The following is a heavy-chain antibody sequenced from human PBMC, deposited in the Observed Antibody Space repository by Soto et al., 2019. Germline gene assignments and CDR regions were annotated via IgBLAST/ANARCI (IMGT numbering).Heavy chain of an antibody. D-gene: IGHD1-1*01. CDR2: TRNKVNSYTT. CDR3: ARGGRTDWRYFDS. CDR1: GFTISDYY. Sequence: EVQLVESGGGLVQPGGSLRLSCAAAGFTISDYYMDWVRQAPGMGLEWVARTRNKVNSYTTEYAASVKGRFTISRDGSENSVYLQINSLNTEDTAVYYCARGGRTDWRYFDSRGQGTLVTVSS. J-gene: IGHJ4*02. V-gene: IGHV3-72*01.